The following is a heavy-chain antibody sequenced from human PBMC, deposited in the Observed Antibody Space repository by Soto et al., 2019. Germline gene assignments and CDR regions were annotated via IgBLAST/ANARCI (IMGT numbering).Heavy chain of an antibody. V-gene: IGHV4-31*03. J-gene: IGHJ5*02. D-gene: IGHD6-13*01. CDR3: ARVFSDSSSFFDP. CDR1: GGSISSSSYY. CDR2: IYYSGRT. Sequence: SETLSLTCTVSGGSISSSSYYWSWIRQPPGKGLEWIGYIYYSGRTNYNPSLKSRVTISVDTSKNQFSLKLNSVTAADTAVYYCARVFSDSSSFFDPWGQGTLVTVSS.